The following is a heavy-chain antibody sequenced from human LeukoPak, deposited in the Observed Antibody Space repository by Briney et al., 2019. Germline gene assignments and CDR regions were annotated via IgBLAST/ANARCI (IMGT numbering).Heavy chain of an antibody. CDR1: GSSFSGYG. CDR2: MRSDGSTK. Sequence: PGGSLRLSCAASGSSFSGYGMHWVRQAPGKGLEWVAYMRSDGSTKYYADSVKGRFTISRDNSKKTLYLQMNSLRPEDTAVYYCAKGYDSSGYYLDYWGQGTLVTVSP. V-gene: IGHV3-30*02. D-gene: IGHD3-22*01. J-gene: IGHJ4*02. CDR3: AKGYDSSGYYLDY.